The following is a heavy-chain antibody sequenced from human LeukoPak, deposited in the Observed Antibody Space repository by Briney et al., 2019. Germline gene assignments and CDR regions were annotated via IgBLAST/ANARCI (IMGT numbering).Heavy chain of an antibody. CDR3: AKDRQQWLGDFDY. CDR2: IRYDGSNK. J-gene: IGHJ4*02. CDR1: GFTFSSYR. Sequence: QPGGSLRLSCAASGFTFSSYRMHWVRQAPGKGLEWVAFIRYDGSNKYYADSVKGRFTISRDNSKNTLYLQMNSLRAEDTAVYYCAKDRQQWLGDFDYWGQGTLVTVSS. D-gene: IGHD6-19*01. V-gene: IGHV3-30*02.